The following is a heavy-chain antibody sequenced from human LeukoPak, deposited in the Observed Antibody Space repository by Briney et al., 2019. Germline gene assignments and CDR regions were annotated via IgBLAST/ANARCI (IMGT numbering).Heavy chain of an antibody. V-gene: IGHV3-30-3*01. Sequence: PGGSLRLSCAASGFTFSSYAMHWVRQAPGKGLEWVAVISYDGSNKYYADSVKGRFTISRDNSKNTLYLQMNSLRAEDTAVYYCARDLPVTMVRGVHHGMDVWGQGTTVTVSS. D-gene: IGHD3-10*01. J-gene: IGHJ6*02. CDR1: GFTFSSYA. CDR3: ARDLPVTMVRGVHHGMDV. CDR2: ISYDGSNK.